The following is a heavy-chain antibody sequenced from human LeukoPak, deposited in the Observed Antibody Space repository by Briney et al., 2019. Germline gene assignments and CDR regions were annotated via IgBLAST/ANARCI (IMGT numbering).Heavy chain of an antibody. Sequence: PGGSLRLSCAASGFTFSSYGMHWVRQAPGKGLEWVAVIWYDGSNKYYAGSVKGRFTISRDNSKNTLYLQMNSLRAEDTAVYYCARSPYSSSHFDYWGQGTLVTVSS. CDR3: ARSPYSSSHFDY. V-gene: IGHV3-33*01. CDR2: IWYDGSNK. D-gene: IGHD6-6*01. CDR1: GFTFSSYG. J-gene: IGHJ4*02.